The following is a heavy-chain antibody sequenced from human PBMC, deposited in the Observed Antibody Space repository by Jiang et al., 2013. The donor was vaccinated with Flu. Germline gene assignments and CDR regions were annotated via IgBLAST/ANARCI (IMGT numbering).Heavy chain of an antibody. D-gene: IGHD2-15*01. CDR1: GDSVSSNSAA. CDR3: ARGDCSGGSCYSDYYYYYGMDV. J-gene: IGHJ6*02. CDR2: TYYRSKWYN. V-gene: IGHV6-1*01. Sequence: QTLSLTCAISGDSVSSNSAAWNWIRQSPSRGLEWLGRTYYRSKWYNDYAVSVKSRITINPDTSKNQFSLQLNSVTPEDTAVYYCARGDCSGGSCYSDYYYYYGMDVWGQGTTVTVSS.